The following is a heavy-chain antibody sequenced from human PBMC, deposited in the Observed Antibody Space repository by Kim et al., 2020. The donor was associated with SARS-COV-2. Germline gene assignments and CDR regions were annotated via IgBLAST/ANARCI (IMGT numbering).Heavy chain of an antibody. Sequence: RFTISRGNSKNTRYLQMNSLRAEDTAVYYCAKADLKLAYCGGDCYSRFDYWGQGTLVTVSS. V-gene: IGHV3-23*01. J-gene: IGHJ4*02. D-gene: IGHD2-21*02. CDR3: AKADLKLAYCGGDCYSRFDY.